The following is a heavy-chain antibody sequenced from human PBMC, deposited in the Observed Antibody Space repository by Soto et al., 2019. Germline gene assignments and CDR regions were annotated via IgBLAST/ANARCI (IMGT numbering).Heavy chain of an antibody. CDR2: IWYDGSGQ. Sequence: QVQLVESGGGLVQPGRSLRLSCVVSGFTFSNYGMHWVRQAPGKGLEWVADIWYDGSGQRYAGSVQGRFTISRDNSKNTLYLQRTSLRVEDTDVYYGAKDEVSRKYYGHSWHGWGQGTTVNVSS. J-gene: IGHJ6*02. CDR3: AKDEVSRKYYGHSWHG. D-gene: IGHD4-17*01. CDR1: GFTFSNYG. V-gene: IGHV3-33*03.